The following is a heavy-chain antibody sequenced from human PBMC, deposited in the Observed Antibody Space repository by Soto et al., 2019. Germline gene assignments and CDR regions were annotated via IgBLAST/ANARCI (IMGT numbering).Heavy chain of an antibody. V-gene: IGHV1-18*01. D-gene: IGHD2-2*01. CDR2: ISGYNGNT. J-gene: IGHJ6*02. CDR3: ARDGYCISTTCYVGGGFGMDV. CDR1: GYTFTSYV. Sequence: ASVKVSCKASGYTFTSYVISWVRQAPGQGLEWMGWISGYNGNTNYAQKVQGRVTMTTDISTSTAYMELRSLRSDDTAVYYCARDGYCISTTCYVGGGFGMDVWGQGTTVSVSS.